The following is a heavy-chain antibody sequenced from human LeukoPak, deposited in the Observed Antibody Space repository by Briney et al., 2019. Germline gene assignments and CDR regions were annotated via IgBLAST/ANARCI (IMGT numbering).Heavy chain of an antibody. J-gene: IGHJ4*02. V-gene: IGHV4-39*07. CDR2: IYYSGST. Sequence: SETLSLTCTVSGGSISSSSYYWGLIRQPPGKGLEWIGSIYYSGSTYYNPSLKSRVTISVDTSKNQFSLKLSSVTAADTAVYYCAREAYYFDYWGQGTLVTVSS. CDR3: AREAYYFDY. CDR1: GGSISSSSYY.